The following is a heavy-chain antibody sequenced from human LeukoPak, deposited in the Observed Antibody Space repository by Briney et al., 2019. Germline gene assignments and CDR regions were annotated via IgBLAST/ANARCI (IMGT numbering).Heavy chain of an antibody. J-gene: IGHJ4*02. CDR2: ISGSGGST. CDR1: GFTFSSYA. V-gene: IGHV3-23*01. CDR3: AKSGCSSTSCFTYDY. D-gene: IGHD2-2*01. Sequence: GGSLRLSCAASGFTFSSYAMSWVRQAPGKGLEWVSAISGSGGSTYYADSVKGRFTISRDNSKNTLYLQMNSLRAEDTAVYYCAKSGCSSTSCFTYDYWGQGTLVTVSS.